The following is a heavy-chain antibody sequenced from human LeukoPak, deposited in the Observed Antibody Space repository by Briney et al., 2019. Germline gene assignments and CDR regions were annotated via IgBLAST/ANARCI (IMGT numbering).Heavy chain of an antibody. CDR3: ARGGSTLHSAGGHDIEFYYYYYMDV. V-gene: IGHV4-38-2*02. CDR2: MYHSGST. Sequence: PSETLSLTCNVSGYSISSGYYWGWIRQTPGKGLEWIGSMYHSGSTYYNPSLKSRVTMSLDTSKNQFSLKLYSVTAADTAVYYCARGGSTLHSAGGHDIEFYYYYYMDVWGKGTTVTISS. D-gene: IGHD3-9*01. CDR1: GYSISSGYY. J-gene: IGHJ6*03.